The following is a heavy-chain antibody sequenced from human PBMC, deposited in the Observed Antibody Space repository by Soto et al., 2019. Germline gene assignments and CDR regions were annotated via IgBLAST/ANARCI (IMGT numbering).Heavy chain of an antibody. V-gene: IGHV3-7*01. J-gene: IGHJ4*02. CDR1: GFTFSSYW. D-gene: IGHD3-3*01. CDR2: IKHDAGET. CDR3: ARAVVKRSYYDFWSGSLF. Sequence: GGSLRLSCAASGFTFSSYWMSWVRQAPGKGLEWVVSIKHDAGETYYLDSVKGRFTVSRDNAKNSLYLQMDSLRVEDTAMYYCARAVVKRSYYDFWSGSLFWGQGSLVTVSS.